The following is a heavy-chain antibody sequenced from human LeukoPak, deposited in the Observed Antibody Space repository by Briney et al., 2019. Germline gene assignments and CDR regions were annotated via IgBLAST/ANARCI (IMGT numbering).Heavy chain of an antibody. CDR3: VKDLVAASENVRGWYPMDY. D-gene: IGHD6-19*01. CDR2: ISWNGARI. V-gene: IGHV3-43*01. CDR1: GFTFAEYT. J-gene: IGHJ4*02. Sequence: GSLRLSCAASGFTFAEYTMHWVRQAPGKGLEWVSLISWNGARIHYGDSVKGRFTISRDNSKNSLYLQMNSLRAEDTALYYCVKDLVAASENVRGWYPMDYWGQGTLVTVSS.